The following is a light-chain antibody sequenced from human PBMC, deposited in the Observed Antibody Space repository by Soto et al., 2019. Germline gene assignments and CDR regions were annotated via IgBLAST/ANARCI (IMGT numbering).Light chain of an antibody. Sequence: QSALTQPRSVSGSPGQSVTISCTGTSSDVGGYNYVSWYQQHPGKAPKLMIYDVSKRPSGVPDRFSGSKSGNTASLTMSGLQAEDEADYYCCSSVGSYTSVFGGGTKVTVL. CDR3: CSSVGSYTSV. CDR2: DVS. CDR1: SSDVGGYNY. J-gene: IGLJ3*02. V-gene: IGLV2-11*01.